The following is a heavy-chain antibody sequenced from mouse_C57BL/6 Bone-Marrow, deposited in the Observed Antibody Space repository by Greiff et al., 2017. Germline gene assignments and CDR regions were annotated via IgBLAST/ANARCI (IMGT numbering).Heavy chain of an antibody. V-gene: IGHV1-55*01. Sequence: VQLQQPGAELVKPGASVKMSCKASGYTFTSYWITWVKQRPGQGLEWIGDIYPGSGSTNYNEKFKSKATLTVDTSSSTAYMQLSSLTSEDSAVYYCARVYNWWGASMDYWGQGTSVTVSS. J-gene: IGHJ4*01. CDR3: ARVYNWWGASMDY. CDR1: GYTFTSYW. CDR2: IYPGSGST. D-gene: IGHD1-3*01.